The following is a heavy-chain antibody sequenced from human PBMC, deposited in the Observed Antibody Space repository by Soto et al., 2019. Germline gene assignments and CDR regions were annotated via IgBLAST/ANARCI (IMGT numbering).Heavy chain of an antibody. D-gene: IGHD5-18*01. J-gene: IGHJ4*02. CDR2: ISYDGSNK. Sequence: VQLVESGGGVVQPGRSLRLSCAASGFTFSSYAMHWVRQAPGKGLEWVAVISYDGSNKYYADSVKGRFTISRDNSKNTLYLQMNSLRAEDTAVYYCARGAGYSYGPGGIFDYWGQGTLVTVSS. CDR1: GFTFSSYA. CDR3: ARGAGYSYGPGGIFDY. V-gene: IGHV3-30-3*01.